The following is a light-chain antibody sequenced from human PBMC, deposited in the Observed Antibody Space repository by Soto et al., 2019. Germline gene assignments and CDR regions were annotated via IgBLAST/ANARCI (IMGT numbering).Light chain of an antibody. J-gene: IGLJ1*01. V-gene: IGLV2-14*01. Sequence: QSALTQPASVSGSPGQSITISCTGTSSDVGGYNYVSWYQQHPGNAPKLIIYEVNNRPSGVSNRFSGSKSGHTASLTISGLQADDEAVYYCSSYATWITPHVFGTGTKVTVL. CDR1: SSDVGGYNY. CDR2: EVN. CDR3: SSYATWITPHV.